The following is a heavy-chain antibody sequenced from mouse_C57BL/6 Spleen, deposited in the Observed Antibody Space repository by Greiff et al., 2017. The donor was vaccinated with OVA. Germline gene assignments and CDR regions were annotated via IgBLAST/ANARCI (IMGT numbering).Heavy chain of an antibody. CDR3: ARRRVNYYAMDY. V-gene: IGHV1-59*01. CDR2: IDPSDSYT. J-gene: IGHJ4*01. Sequence: VQLQQPGAELVRPGTSVKLSCKASGYTFTSYWMHWVKQRPGQGLEWIGVIDPSDSYTNYNQKFKGKATLTVDTSSSTAYMQLSSLTSEDSAVYYCARRRVNYYAMDYWGQGTSVTVSS. CDR1: GYTFTSYW. D-gene: IGHD2-2*01.